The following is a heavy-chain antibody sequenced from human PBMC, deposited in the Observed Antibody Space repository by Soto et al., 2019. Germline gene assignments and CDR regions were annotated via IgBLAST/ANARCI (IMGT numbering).Heavy chain of an antibody. CDR1: GGSFSTYA. V-gene: IGHV1-69*01. CDR3: ARSGAGGSLRNPSGMDV. Sequence: SVKVSFKASGGSFSTYAMNLLRHSPGQGLELMGGIIPIYGTANYAQKFQGRVTITADESTSTAYMELSSLRSEETAVYYCARSGAGGSLRNPSGMDVWGQGTTVTVSS. D-gene: IGHD4-17*01. CDR2: IIPIYGTA. J-gene: IGHJ6*02.